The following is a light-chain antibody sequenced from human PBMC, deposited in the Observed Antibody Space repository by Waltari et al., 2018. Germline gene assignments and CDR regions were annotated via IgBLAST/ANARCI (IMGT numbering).Light chain of an antibody. CDR3: MQGTHWPLT. J-gene: IGKJ3*01. CDR1: QSLVHSDGNTY. CDR2: KVS. V-gene: IGKV2-30*02. Sequence: DVAMTQSPVSLPVTLGQPASISGRSSQSLVHSDGNTYLNWFHQRPGQPPRRLIYKVSKRDSGVPDRFSGSGSGTDFTLKISRVEVEDVGVYYCMQGTHWPLTFGPGTKVDIK.